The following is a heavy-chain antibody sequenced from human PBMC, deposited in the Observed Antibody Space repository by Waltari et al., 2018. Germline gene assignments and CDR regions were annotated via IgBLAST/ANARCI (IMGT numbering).Heavy chain of an antibody. CDR3: AKLVAYDYVWGSYRTDNYFDY. V-gene: IGHV3-23*01. CDR1: GFTFSSYA. J-gene: IGHJ4*02. D-gene: IGHD3-16*02. Sequence: EVQLLESGGGLVQPGGSLRLSCAASGFTFSSYAMSWVRQAPGKGLEWVSAISGSGGSTYYADSVKGRFTISRDNSKNTLYLQMNSLRAEDTAVYYCAKLVAYDYVWGSYRTDNYFDYWGQGTLVTVSS. CDR2: ISGSGGST.